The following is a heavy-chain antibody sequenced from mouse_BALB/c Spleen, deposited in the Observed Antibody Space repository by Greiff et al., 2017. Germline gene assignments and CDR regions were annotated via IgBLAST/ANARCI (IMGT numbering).Heavy chain of an antibody. CDR3: ALYYRYDWFAY. J-gene: IGHJ3*01. V-gene: IGHV1-7*01. CDR1: GYTFTSYW. Sequence: QVQLQQSGAELAKPGASVKMSCKASGYTFTSYWMHWVKQRPGQGLEWIGYINPSTGYTEYNQKFKDKATLTADKSSSTAYMQLSSLTSEDSAVYYCALYYRYDWFAYWGQGTLVTVSA. CDR2: INPSTGYT. D-gene: IGHD2-14*01.